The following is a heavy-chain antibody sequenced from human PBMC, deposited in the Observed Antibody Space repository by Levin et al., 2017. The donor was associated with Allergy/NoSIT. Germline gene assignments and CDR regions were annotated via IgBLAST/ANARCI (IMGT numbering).Heavy chain of an antibody. CDR1: GFTFSDYY. CDR3: AREMTTVTTRWFDY. J-gene: IGHJ4*02. D-gene: IGHD4-17*01. Sequence: SCAASGFTFSDYYMSWIRQAPGKGLEWVSYISSSGSTIYYADSVKGRFTISRDNAKNSLYLQMNSLRAEDTAVYYCAREMTTVTTRWFDYWGQGTLVTVSS. CDR2: ISSSGSTI. V-gene: IGHV3-11*01.